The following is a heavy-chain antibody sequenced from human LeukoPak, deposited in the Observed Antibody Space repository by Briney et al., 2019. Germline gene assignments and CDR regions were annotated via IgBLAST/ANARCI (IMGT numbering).Heavy chain of an antibody. CDR3: ARGVDCSGGSCYYFDY. Sequence: PSETLSLTCTVSGGSISSYYWSWIRQPPGKGLEWIGYIYYSGSTNYNPSLNSRVTISVDTSKNQFSLKLSSVTAADTAVYYCARGVDCSGGSCYYFDYWGQGTLVTVSS. J-gene: IGHJ4*02. CDR1: GGSISSYY. D-gene: IGHD2-15*01. CDR2: IYYSGST. V-gene: IGHV4-59*01.